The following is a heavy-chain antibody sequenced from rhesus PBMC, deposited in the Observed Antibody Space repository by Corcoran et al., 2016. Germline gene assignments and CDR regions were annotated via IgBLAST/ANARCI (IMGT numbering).Heavy chain of an antibody. J-gene: IGHJ4*01. CDR3: TRGGLAEVDY. CDR2: ISSASSCI. V-gene: IGHV3S16*01. D-gene: IGHD6-31*01. Sequence: EVQLVVSGGGWVQPGGSLRLSVAASGFTFTISCMSCVRQAPGKGLDWVSSISSASSCIYYADAVKGRFTISRDNAKNSLSLQMNSLRAEDTAVYYCTRGGLAEVDYWGQGVLVTVSS. CDR1: GFTFTISC.